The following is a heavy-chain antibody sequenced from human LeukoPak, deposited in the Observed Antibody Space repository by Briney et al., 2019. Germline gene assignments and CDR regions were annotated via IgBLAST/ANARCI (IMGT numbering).Heavy chain of an antibody. CDR3: AKNYDSSGYYLGWFDP. CDR1: GFTFSSYG. D-gene: IGHD3-22*01. V-gene: IGHV3-30*18. CDR2: ISYDGSNK. Sequence: GGSLRLSCAASGFTFSSYGMHWVRQAPGKGLEWVAVISYDGSNKYYADSVKGRFTISRDNSKNTLYLQKNSLRAEDTAVYYCAKNYDSSGYYLGWFDPWGQGTLVTVSS. J-gene: IGHJ5*02.